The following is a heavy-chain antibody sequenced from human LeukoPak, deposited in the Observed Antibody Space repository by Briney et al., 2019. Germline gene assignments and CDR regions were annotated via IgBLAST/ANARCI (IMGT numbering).Heavy chain of an antibody. D-gene: IGHD3-16*01. CDR2: IYYSGST. CDR1: GGSISSYY. J-gene: IGHJ4*02. Sequence: SETLSLTCTVSGGSISSYYWSWIRQPPGKGLEWIGYIYYSGSTNYNPSLKSRVTISVDTSKNQFSLKLSSVTAADTAVYYCARSRGIDYWGQGTLVTVSS. CDR3: ARSRGIDY. V-gene: IGHV4-59*01.